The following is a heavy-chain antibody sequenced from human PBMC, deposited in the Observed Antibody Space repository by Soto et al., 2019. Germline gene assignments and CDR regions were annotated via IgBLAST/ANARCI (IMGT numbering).Heavy chain of an antibody. V-gene: IGHV1-69*10. J-gene: IGHJ6*02. CDR1: GGTFSSYA. CDR3: ARGPANYGDYYYYYGMDV. D-gene: IGHD4-17*01. CDR2: IIPILGIA. Sequence: ASVKVSCKASGGTFSSYAISWVRQAPGQGLEWMGGIIPILGIANYAQKFQGRVTITADKSTSTAYMELSSLRSEDTAVYYCARGPANYGDYYYYYGMDVWGQGTTVTVSS.